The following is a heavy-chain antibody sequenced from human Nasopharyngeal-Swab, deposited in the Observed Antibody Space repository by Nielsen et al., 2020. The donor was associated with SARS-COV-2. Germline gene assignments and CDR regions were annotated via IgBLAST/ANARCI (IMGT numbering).Heavy chain of an antibody. Sequence: GESLKISCAASGFTFSSYGMHWVRQAPGKGLEWVAVISYDGSNKYYADSVKGRFTISRDNSKNTLYLQMNSLRAEDTAVYYCARDQWQQLVAWGQGTLVTVSS. J-gene: IGHJ5*02. CDR2: ISYDGSNK. CDR3: ARDQWQQLVA. D-gene: IGHD6-13*01. CDR1: GFTFSSYG. V-gene: IGHV3-30*03.